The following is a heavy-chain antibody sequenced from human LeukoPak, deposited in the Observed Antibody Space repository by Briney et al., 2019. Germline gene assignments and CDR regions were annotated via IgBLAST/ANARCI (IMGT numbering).Heavy chain of an antibody. CDR3: ARDPLSVAGTNYFDY. D-gene: IGHD6-19*01. CDR2: INPSGGST. Sequence: SVKVSCKASGYTFTSYYMHWVRQAPGQGLEWMGIINPSGGSTSYAQKFQGRVTMTRDTSTSTVYMELSSLRSEDTAVYYCARDPLSVAGTNYFDYWGQGTLVTVSS. V-gene: IGHV1-46*01. J-gene: IGHJ4*02. CDR1: GYTFTSYY.